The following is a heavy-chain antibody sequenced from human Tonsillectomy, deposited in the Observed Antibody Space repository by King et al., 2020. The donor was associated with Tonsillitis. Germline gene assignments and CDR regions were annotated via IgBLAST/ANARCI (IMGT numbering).Heavy chain of an antibody. CDR3: AKLYFAAAGRGHWFDP. D-gene: IGHD6-13*01. Sequence: VQLVESGGGVVQPGGSLRLSCAASGFTFSSYGMHWVRQAPGKGLEWVAFIRYDGSNKYYADSVKGRFTISRDNSKNTLYLQMNSLRAEDTAVYYCAKLYFAAAGRGHWFDPWGQGTLVTVSS. V-gene: IGHV3-30*02. CDR2: IRYDGSNK. CDR1: GFTFSSYG. J-gene: IGHJ5*02.